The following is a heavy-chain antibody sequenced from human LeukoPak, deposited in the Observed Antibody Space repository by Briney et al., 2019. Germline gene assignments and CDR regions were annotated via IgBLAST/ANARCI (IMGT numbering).Heavy chain of an antibody. J-gene: IGHJ4*02. Sequence: PSQTLSLTCAVSGGSISSGGYSWSWIRQPPGKGLEWIGYIYHSGSTYYNPSLKSRVTISVDRSKNQFSPKLSSVTAADTAVYYCARGDVYGDYVLSFDYWGQGTLVTVSS. V-gene: IGHV4-30-2*01. CDR1: GGSISSGGYS. CDR2: IYHSGST. D-gene: IGHD4-17*01. CDR3: ARGDVYGDYVLSFDY.